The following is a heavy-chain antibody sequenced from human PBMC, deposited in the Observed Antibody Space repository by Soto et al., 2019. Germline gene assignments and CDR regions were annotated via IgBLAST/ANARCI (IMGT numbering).Heavy chain of an antibody. D-gene: IGHD1-26*01. CDR3: TSPTPYSGSYFYGMDV. Sequence: GGSLRLSCTASGFTFGDYAMSWVRQAPGKGLEWVGFIRSKAYGGTTEYAASVKGRFTISRDDSKSIAYLQMNSLKTEDTAVYYCTSPTPYSGSYFYGMDVWGQGTTVTVSS. CDR1: GFTFGDYA. J-gene: IGHJ6*02. V-gene: IGHV3-49*04. CDR2: IRSKAYGGTT.